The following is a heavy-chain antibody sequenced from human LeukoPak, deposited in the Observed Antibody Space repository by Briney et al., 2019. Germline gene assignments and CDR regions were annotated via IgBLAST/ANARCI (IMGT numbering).Heavy chain of an antibody. Sequence: GGSLRLSCAASGSTFNIYAMSWVRQPPGKGLEWVSGISGSGGSTYYADSVKGRFTISRDNAKNSLFLQMNSLRAEDTAVYYCARDLGSGWYGAVDYWGQGTLVTVSS. CDR3: ARDLGSGWYGAVDY. CDR1: GSTFNIYA. J-gene: IGHJ4*02. CDR2: ISGSGGST. D-gene: IGHD6-19*01. V-gene: IGHV3-23*01.